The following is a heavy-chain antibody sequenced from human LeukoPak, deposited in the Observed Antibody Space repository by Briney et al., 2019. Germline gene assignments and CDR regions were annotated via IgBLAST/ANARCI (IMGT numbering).Heavy chain of an antibody. CDR1: GFTFSSYA. D-gene: IGHD6-13*01. CDR2: ISGSGGST. Sequence: GGSLRLSCAASGFTFSSYAMSWVRQAPGKGLEWVSAISGSGGSTYYADSVKGRFTISRDNSKNTLYLQMNSLRAEDTAVYYCARLGIIAAAGSNDYWGQGTLVTVSS. V-gene: IGHV3-23*01. CDR3: ARLGIIAAAGSNDY. J-gene: IGHJ4*02.